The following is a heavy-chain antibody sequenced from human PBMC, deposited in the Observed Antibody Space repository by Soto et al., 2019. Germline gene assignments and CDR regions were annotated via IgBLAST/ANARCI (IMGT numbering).Heavy chain of an antibody. J-gene: IGHJ4*02. Sequence: EVQLVEAGGGAVKPGGSLRLSCAASGFTLSSYSMNWVRQAPGKGLEWVSSISSSRCYIYYADSVKGRCTISRDNAKNSLYLQMNSLRAEDTAVYYCARDSSAAATDYWGQRTLVTASS. V-gene: IGHV3-21*01. CDR1: GFTLSSYS. D-gene: IGHD1-26*01. CDR3: ARDSSAAATDY. CDR2: ISSSRCYI.